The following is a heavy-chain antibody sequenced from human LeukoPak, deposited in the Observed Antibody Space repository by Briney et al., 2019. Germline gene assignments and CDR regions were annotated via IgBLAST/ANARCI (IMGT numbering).Heavy chain of an antibody. D-gene: IGHD3-10*01. CDR1: GYTFTNYG. CDR2: ISAYNGDP. V-gene: IGHV1-18*01. J-gene: IGHJ4*02. CDR3: ARDFYYGSGSPLGY. Sequence: ASVKVSCKASGYTFTNYGITWVRQAPGKGLEWMGWISAYNGDPNYAQKLQGRLTMTTDTSTSTAYMELRSLRSDDTAVYHCARDFYYGSGSPLGYWGQGTLVTVSS.